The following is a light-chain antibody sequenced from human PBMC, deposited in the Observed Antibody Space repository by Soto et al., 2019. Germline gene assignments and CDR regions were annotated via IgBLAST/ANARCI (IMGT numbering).Light chain of an antibody. J-gene: IGKJ3*01. V-gene: IGKV1-27*01. CDR3: QKYNSAPFT. CDR1: QTISSW. Sequence: IQLAEAPATLSISVDARVTINCLASQTISSWLAWYQQKPGKVPKLLIYAASTLQSGVPSRFSGSGSGTDFTLTISSLQPEDVATYYCQKYNSAPFTFGPGTKVDIK. CDR2: AAS.